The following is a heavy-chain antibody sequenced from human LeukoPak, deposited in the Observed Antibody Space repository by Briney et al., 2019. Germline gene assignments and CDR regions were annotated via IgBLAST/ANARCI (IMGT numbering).Heavy chain of an antibody. CDR1: GYTFTSYN. D-gene: IGHD1-1*01. CDR3: ARGVNQLVSGSSAFDI. V-gene: IGHV1-8*03. Sequence: ASVKVSCXASGYTFTSYNINWVRRATGQGLEWMGWMNPNSGNTGYAQKFQGRVTITRNTSISTAYMELSSLRSEDAAVYYCARGVNQLVSGSSAFDIWGQGTMVTVSS. CDR2: MNPNSGNT. J-gene: IGHJ3*02.